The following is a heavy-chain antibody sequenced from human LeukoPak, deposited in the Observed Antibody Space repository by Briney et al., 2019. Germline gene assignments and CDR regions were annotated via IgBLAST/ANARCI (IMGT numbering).Heavy chain of an antibody. Sequence: RGSLRLSCVASGFTFTSYWMHWVRQAPGKGLVWVSRINIDGSTTNYADSVKGRFTISRDNAKNTLYLQMNSLRAEDTALYYCTRGGVDYWGQGTLVTVSS. V-gene: IGHV3-74*01. CDR1: GFTFTSYW. J-gene: IGHJ4*02. CDR3: TRGGVDY. D-gene: IGHD3-16*01. CDR2: INIDGSTT.